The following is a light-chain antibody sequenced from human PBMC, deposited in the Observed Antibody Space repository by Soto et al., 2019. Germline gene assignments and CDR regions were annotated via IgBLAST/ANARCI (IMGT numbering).Light chain of an antibody. Sequence: DIQMTQSPSSLSASVGDRVTITCRSSQSISSYLNWYQQKPGKAPKLLISAASSLQSGVPSRFSGSGSGTDFTLTISSLQPEDFATYYCQQSYSTVFTFGPGTKVDIE. CDR1: QSISSY. J-gene: IGKJ3*01. CDR2: AAS. CDR3: QQSYSTVFT. V-gene: IGKV1-39*01.